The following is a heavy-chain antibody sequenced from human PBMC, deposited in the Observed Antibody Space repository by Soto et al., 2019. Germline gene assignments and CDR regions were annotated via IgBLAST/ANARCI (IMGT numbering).Heavy chain of an antibody. CDR3: AKEMGDYYDSSGSWFDP. D-gene: IGHD3-22*01. J-gene: IGHJ5*02. CDR2: ISGSGGNT. V-gene: IGHV3-23*01. CDR1: GFTFSSYV. Sequence: EVQLLESGGGLVQPGGSLRLSCAASGFTFSSYVMSWVRQAPGKGLEWVSAISGSGGNTYYADSVKGRFTISRDNSKNTLFLQMNSLRAEDTALYLCAKEMGDYYDSSGSWFDPWGQGTLVTVSS.